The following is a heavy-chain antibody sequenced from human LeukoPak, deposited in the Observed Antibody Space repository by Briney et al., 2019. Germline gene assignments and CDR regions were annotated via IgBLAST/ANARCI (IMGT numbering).Heavy chain of an antibody. CDR2: IKQDGSEK. Sequence: TGGSLRLSCAASGFTFSSYWMSWVRQAPGKGLEWVANIKQDGSEKYYVDSVKGRFTISRDNAKNSLYLQMNSLRAEDTAVYYCARDSPDRIQLWLSYFDYWGQGTLVTVSS. V-gene: IGHV3-7*01. J-gene: IGHJ4*02. CDR3: ARDSPDRIQLWLSYFDY. D-gene: IGHD5-18*01. CDR1: GFTFSSYW.